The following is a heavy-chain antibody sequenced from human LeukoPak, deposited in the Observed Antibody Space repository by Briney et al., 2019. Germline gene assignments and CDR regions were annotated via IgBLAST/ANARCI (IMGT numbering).Heavy chain of an antibody. Sequence: SVKVSCKASGGTFSSYAISWVRQAPGQGLEWMGGIIPILGIANYAQKFQGRVTITADKSTSTAYMELSSLRSEDTAVYYCARAQYYYDSSGYSTPPGYWGQGTLVTVSS. V-gene: IGHV1-69*10. J-gene: IGHJ4*02. D-gene: IGHD3-22*01. CDR3: ARAQYYYDSSGYSTPPGY. CDR2: IIPILGIA. CDR1: GGTFSSYA.